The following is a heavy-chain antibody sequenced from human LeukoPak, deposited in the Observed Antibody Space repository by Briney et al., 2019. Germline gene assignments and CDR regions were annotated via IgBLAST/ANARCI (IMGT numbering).Heavy chain of an antibody. CDR1: GFTLSSYA. J-gene: IGHJ4*02. D-gene: IGHD3-22*01. CDR2: ISGSGGST. CDR3: AKRGYDSSGYYGYFDY. V-gene: IGHV3-23*01. Sequence: WGSLRLSCAASGFTLSSYARSWVRQAPGKGLEWVSVISGSGGSTYYAYSVDGRFTISRYNSKNALYLQMNSLRVEDTAVYYCAKRGYDSSGYYGYFDYWGQGNQVTVSS.